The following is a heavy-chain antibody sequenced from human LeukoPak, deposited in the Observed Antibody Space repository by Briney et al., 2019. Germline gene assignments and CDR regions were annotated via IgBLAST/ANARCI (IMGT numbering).Heavy chain of an antibody. CDR3: AKAREWLDTSYYFDY. D-gene: IGHD6-19*01. Sequence: GGSLRLSCAASGFTFNTYTMNWVRQAPGKGLEWVSYISGSSGIIDYADSVRGRFTISRDNAKNTLYLQMNSLRAEDTAVYYCAKAREWLDTSYYFDYWGQGTLVTVSS. V-gene: IGHV3-48*01. CDR1: GFTFNTYT. CDR2: ISGSSGII. J-gene: IGHJ4*02.